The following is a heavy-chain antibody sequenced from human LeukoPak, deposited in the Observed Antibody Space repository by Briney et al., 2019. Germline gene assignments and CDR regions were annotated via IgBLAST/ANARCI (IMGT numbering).Heavy chain of an antibody. V-gene: IGHV4-39*07. D-gene: IGHD5-12*01. Sequence: SETLSLTCSVSGGSISSSTYYWGWVRQSPGKGLEWIATIIFNGSPYYNPSLQSRVTISIDTSKNQFSLRLTSVTAADTAVYYCARASWGGYDYFDFWGLGALVTVSS. CDR2: IIFNGSP. CDR3: ARASWGGYDYFDF. J-gene: IGHJ4*02. CDR1: GGSISSSTYY.